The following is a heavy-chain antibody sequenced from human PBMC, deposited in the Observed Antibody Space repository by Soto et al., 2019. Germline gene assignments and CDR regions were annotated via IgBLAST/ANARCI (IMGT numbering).Heavy chain of an antibody. J-gene: IGHJ4*02. CDR2: IKQDGSEK. CDR1: GFTFSSYW. V-gene: IGHV3-7*01. D-gene: IGHD6-19*01. Sequence: EVQLVESGGGLVQPGGSLRLSCVASGFTFSSYWMSWVRQAPGKGLEWVANIKQDGSEKYYVDSVKGRFTISRDNAKNSLYLQMNSLRAEDTAVYYCARDQGSGWFADYWGQGTLVTVSS. CDR3: ARDQGSGWFADY.